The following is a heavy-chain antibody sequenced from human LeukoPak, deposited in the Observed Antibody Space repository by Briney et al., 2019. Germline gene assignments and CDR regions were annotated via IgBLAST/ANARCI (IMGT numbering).Heavy chain of an antibody. CDR3: ARQRGSYFGGGFDY. V-gene: IGHV5-51*01. J-gene: IGHJ4*02. CDR1: GYSFTTYW. Sequence: GESLRISCQGSGYSFTTYWIGWVRQMPGKGLEWMGIIFPGDSETIYSPSFQGQVTISADKSISTAYLQWSSLKASDTAMYYCARQRGSYFGGGFDYWGQGTLVTVSS. CDR2: IFPGDSET. D-gene: IGHD1-26*01.